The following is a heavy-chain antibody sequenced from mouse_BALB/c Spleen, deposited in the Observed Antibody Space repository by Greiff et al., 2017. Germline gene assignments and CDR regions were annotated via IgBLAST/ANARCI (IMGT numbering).Heavy chain of an antibody. Sequence: VMLVESGPGLVQPSQSLSITCTVSGFSLTSYGVHWVRQSPGKGLEWLGVIWSGGSTDYNAAFISRLSISKDNSKSQVFFKMNSLQADDTAIYYCARKNSQGEGYAMDYWGQGTSVTVSS. CDR1: GFSLTSYG. CDR3: ARKNSQGEGYAMDY. D-gene: IGHD3-2*02. J-gene: IGHJ4*01. V-gene: IGHV2-4-1*01. CDR2: IWSGGST.